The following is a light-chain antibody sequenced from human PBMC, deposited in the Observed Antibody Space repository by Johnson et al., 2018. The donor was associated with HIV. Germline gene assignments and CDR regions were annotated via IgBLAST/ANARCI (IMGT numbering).Light chain of an antibody. Sequence: QAVLTQPPSVSAAPGQKVTISCSGSSSNIGNNYVSWYQQLPGTAPKLLIYDNNKRPSGIPDRFSGSKSGTSATLGITGLQTGDEADYYCVTGDSSLGALYVFGTGTKVTVL. V-gene: IGLV1-51*01. CDR2: DNN. J-gene: IGLJ1*01. CDR1: SSNIGNNY. CDR3: VTGDSSLGALYV.